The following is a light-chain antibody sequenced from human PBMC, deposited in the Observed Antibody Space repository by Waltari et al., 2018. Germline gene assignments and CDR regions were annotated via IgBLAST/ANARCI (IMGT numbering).Light chain of an antibody. J-gene: IGKJ2*01. CDR2: DAS. CDR3: QQYDNLPPYT. V-gene: IGKV1-33*01. Sequence: DIQMTHSPSSLSSFVGDRVTITCQASQDISNYLNWYQQKPGKGPKLLIYDASNLETGGPSRFSGSGSGTDFTVTISSLQPEDIATYYCQQYDNLPPYTFGQGTKLEIK. CDR1: QDISNY.